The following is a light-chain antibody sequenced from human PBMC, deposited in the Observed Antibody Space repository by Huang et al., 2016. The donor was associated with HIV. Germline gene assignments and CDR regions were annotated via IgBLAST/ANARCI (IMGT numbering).Light chain of an antibody. CDR3: MQSAGLPLT. V-gene: IGKV2D-29*01. Sequence: IVLTQTPLSLSVTPGQPASISCKSSQSLVHADGKTYIYWYLQTAGQPPQLLMYEVSNRFSGVPQRVSGSGSGTDFTLKSSRVEAADVGLYYCMQSAGLPLTFGGGTKVEIK. CDR2: EVS. J-gene: IGKJ4*01. CDR1: QSLVHADGKTY.